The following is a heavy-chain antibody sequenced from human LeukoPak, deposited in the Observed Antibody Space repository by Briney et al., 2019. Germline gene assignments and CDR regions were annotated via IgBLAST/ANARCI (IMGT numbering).Heavy chain of an antibody. Sequence: GGSLRLSCAASGFTFSSYEMNWVRQAPGKGLEWVSYISSSGSTIYYADSEKGRFTTSRDNAKNSLYLQMTSLRAEDTAVYYCARGSTARAFDIWGQGTMVTVSS. CDR3: ARGSTARAFDI. J-gene: IGHJ3*02. CDR1: GFTFSSYE. V-gene: IGHV3-48*03. CDR2: ISSSGSTI.